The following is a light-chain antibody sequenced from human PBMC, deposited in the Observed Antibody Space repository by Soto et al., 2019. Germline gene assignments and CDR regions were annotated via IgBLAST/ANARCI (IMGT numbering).Light chain of an antibody. CDR1: SSDVGGYNY. CDR2: EVS. CDR3: CSYAGSNNPYV. J-gene: IGLJ1*01. V-gene: IGLV2-8*01. Sequence: QSVLTQPPSASGSPGQSVTISCTGTSSDVGGYNYVAWYQQHPGKAPKVMIYEVSRRPSGVPDRFSGSKSGNTASLTVSGLQAEDEADYYCCSYAGSNNPYVFETGTKGTVL.